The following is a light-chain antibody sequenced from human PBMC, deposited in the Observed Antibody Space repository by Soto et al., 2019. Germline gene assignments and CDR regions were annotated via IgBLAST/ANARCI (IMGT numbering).Light chain of an antibody. CDR1: QPITRY. Sequence: EIVLTQSPVTQSLSPGQTATLSCRASQPITRYLAWYQQKPGQAPRLLIYDASTRATGTPARFSGSGSGTDFTLTISSREPEDSAVYSWQQRANWHTFGGGSTVEIK. CDR3: QQRANWHT. J-gene: IGKJ4*01. CDR2: DAS. V-gene: IGKV3-11*01.